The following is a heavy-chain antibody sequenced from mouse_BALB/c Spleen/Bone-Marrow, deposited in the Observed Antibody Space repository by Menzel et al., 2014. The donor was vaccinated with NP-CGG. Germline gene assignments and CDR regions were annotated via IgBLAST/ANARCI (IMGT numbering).Heavy chain of an antibody. V-gene: IGHV5-6-5*01. CDR1: GFTFSNYA. CDR2: ISSGGST. CDR3: VRELYCGSNYCTY. Sequence: EVQGVESGGDLVKPGGSLKLSCAASGFTFSNYAMPWVRQTPEKRLEWVASISSGGSTYYPDSVKDRFTISRDNARNILYLQMSSLRSEDTAMYYCVRELYCGSNYCTYWGQGTLVSVSA. D-gene: IGHD1-1*01. J-gene: IGHJ3*01.